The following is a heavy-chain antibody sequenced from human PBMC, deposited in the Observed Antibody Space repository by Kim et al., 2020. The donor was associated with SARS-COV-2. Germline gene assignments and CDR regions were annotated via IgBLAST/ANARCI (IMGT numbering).Heavy chain of an antibody. J-gene: IGHJ4*02. CDR2: ISSSGSTI. V-gene: IGHV3-48*03. CDR1: GFTFSSYE. Sequence: GGSLILSCAASGFTFSSYEMNWVRQAPGKGLEWVSYISSSGSTIYYADSVKGRFTISRDNAKNSLYLQMNSLRAEDTAVYYCARGNSGSYPFDYWGQGTLVTVSS. D-gene: IGHD1-26*01. CDR3: ARGNSGSYPFDY.